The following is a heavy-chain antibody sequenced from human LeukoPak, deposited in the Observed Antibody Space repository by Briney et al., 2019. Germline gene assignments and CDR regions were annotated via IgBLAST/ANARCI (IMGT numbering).Heavy chain of an antibody. CDR1: GGTFSSYA. V-gene: IGHV1-69*13. D-gene: IGHD2-2*01. CDR2: IIPIFGTA. CDR3: ARGPENQLLWGYYWYFDL. J-gene: IGHJ2*01. Sequence: SVKVSCKASGGTFSSYAISWVRQAPGQGLEWMGGIIPIFGTANYAQKFQGSVTITADESTSTAYMELSSLRSEDTAVYYCARGPENQLLWGYYWYFDLWGRGTLVTVSS.